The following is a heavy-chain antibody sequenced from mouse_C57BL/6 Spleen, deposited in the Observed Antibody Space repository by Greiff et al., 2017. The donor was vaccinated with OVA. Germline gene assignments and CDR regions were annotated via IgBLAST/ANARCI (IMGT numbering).Heavy chain of an antibody. CDR3: ARGGFDY. J-gene: IGHJ2*01. Sequence: EVQLVESGPELVKPGDSVKISCKASGYSFTGYFMNWVMQSHGKSLEWIGRINPYNGDTFYNQKFKGKATLTVDKSSSTAHMELRSLTSEDSAVYYGARGGFDYWGQGTTLTVSS. CDR2: INPYNGDT. V-gene: IGHV1-20*01. CDR1: GYSFTGYF.